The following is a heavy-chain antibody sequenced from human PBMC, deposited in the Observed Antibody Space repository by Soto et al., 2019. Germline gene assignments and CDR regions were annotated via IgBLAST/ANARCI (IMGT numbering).Heavy chain of an antibody. D-gene: IGHD6-25*01. CDR3: ARGPGIAAEWYFDL. Sequence: ASVKFSCKSSGYTFTGYYMHWVRQAPGQGLEWMGWINPNSGGTNYAQKFQGRVTMTRDTSISTAYMELSRLRSDDTAVYYCARGPGIAAEWYFDLWGRGKPVTVSA. CDR1: GYTFTGYY. V-gene: IGHV1-2*02. CDR2: INPNSGGT. J-gene: IGHJ2*01.